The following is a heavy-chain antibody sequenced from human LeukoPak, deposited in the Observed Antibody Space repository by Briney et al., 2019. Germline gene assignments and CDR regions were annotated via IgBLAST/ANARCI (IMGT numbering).Heavy chain of an antibody. CDR1: GFTFSSYG. CDR2: IWYDGSNK. CDR3: ARDGHDYGDSPYYFDY. D-gene: IGHD4-17*01. V-gene: IGHV3-33*01. J-gene: IGHJ4*02. Sequence: GGPLRLSCAASGFTFSSYGMHWVRQAPGKGLEWVAVIWYDGSNKYYADSVKGRFTISRDNSKNTLYLQMNSLRAEDTAVYYCARDGHDYGDSPYYFDYWGQGTLVTVSS.